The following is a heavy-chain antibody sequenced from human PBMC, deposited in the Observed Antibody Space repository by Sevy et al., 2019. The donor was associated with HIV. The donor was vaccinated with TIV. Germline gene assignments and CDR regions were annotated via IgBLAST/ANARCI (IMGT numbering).Heavy chain of an antibody. CDR1: HGSISPYS. V-gene: IGHV4-59*01. Sequence: SETLSLTCTVSHGSISPYSWTWIRQSPGKGLEWIGYIYYTGNTRYNPSLKSRVTMSVDTSKNQFSLNLNSVTAADTAVYYCARINDISGITDDAFDIWGPGTMVTVSS. J-gene: IGHJ3*02. CDR3: ARINDISGITDDAFDI. CDR2: IYYTGNT. D-gene: IGHD3-22*01.